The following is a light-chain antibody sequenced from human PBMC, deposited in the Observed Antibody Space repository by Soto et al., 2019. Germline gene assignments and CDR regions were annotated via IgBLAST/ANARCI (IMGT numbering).Light chain of an antibody. CDR3: SSYGGRNTLWV. V-gene: IGLV2-14*01. CDR1: SSDVGTYNS. J-gene: IGLJ3*02. Sequence: QSALTQPASVSGSPGQSITFSCTGTSSDVGTYNSVCWYQQHPGKAPKLIIYEVSNRPSGVSNRFSGSKSGNTASLTISGLQAEDEADYYCSSYGGRNTLWVFGGGTKVTVL. CDR2: EVS.